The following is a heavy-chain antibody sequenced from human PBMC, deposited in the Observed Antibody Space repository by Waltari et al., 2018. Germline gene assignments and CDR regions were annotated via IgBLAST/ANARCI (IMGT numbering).Heavy chain of an antibody. CDR2: ISWNRGSI. Sequence: EVQLVESGGGLVQPGRSLRLSCAASGFTFDDSAMPWVEQAPGKGRGWVSGISWNRGSIGYADSWKGRFTISRDNAKNSLYLQRDSLRAEDMALYYCAKAANWDAFDIWGQGTMVTVSS. J-gene: IGHJ3*02. CDR3: AKAANWDAFDI. V-gene: IGHV3-9*03. CDR1: GFTFDDSA. D-gene: IGHD7-27*01.